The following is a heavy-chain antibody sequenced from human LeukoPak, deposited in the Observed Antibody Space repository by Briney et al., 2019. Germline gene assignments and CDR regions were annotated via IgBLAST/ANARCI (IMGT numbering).Heavy chain of an antibody. D-gene: IGHD4-11*01. CDR1: GFTLSSYW. Sequence: PGGSMRLSCAASGFTLSSYWMHWVRQAPGKGLVWVSRIKSDGNSITYADSVKGRFSISRDTAKNTLYLQMNSLRAEDTAVYYCARDFAYSYDYWGQGTQVTVSS. CDR2: IKSDGNSI. V-gene: IGHV3-74*01. CDR3: ARDFAYSYDY. J-gene: IGHJ4*02.